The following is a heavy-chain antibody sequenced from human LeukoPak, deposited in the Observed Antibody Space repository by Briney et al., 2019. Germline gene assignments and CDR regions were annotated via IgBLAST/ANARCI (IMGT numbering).Heavy chain of an antibody. Sequence: GGSLRLSCAASGFTFSNSWMYWVRQTPAKGLVWVSRIKYDGSSTVYADSVKGRFTISRDNAKNTLDLQMNSLRAEDTAVYYCARGGPYSSSSLDYWGQGTLVTVSS. D-gene: IGHD6-6*01. CDR3: ARGGPYSSSSLDY. J-gene: IGHJ4*02. V-gene: IGHV3-74*01. CDR1: GFTFSNSW. CDR2: IKYDGSST.